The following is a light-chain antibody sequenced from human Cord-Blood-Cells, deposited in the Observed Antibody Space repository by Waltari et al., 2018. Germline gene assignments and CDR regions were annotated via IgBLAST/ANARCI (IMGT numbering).Light chain of an antibody. V-gene: IGLV2-14*01. CDR2: EVS. CDR3: SSYTSSSTLV. CDR1: NSDVGGYNY. J-gene: IGLJ2*01. Sequence: QSALTQPASVSGSPGQSITISCTGTNSDVGGYNYVSWYQQHPGKAPKLMIYEVSNRPSGVSNRFSGSKSVNTASLTISGLQAEDEADYYCSSYTSSSTLVFGGGTKLTVL.